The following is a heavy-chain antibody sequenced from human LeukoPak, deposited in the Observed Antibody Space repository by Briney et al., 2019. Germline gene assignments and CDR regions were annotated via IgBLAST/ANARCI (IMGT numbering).Heavy chain of an antibody. Sequence: GGSLRLSCAASGFTFSSYSMNWVRQAPGKGLEWVSSISSSSSYIYYADSVKGRFTISRDNAKNSLYLQMNSLRAEDTAVYYCASGYYDFWSGYYSGYYFDYWGQGTLVTVSS. V-gene: IGHV3-21*01. D-gene: IGHD3-3*01. CDR1: GFTFSSYS. CDR2: ISSSSSYI. CDR3: ASGYYDFWSGYYSGYYFDY. J-gene: IGHJ4*02.